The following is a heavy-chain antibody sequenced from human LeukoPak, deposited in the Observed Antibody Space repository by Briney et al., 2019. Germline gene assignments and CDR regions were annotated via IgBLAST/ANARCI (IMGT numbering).Heavy chain of an antibody. CDR1: GGSISSGGYS. V-gene: IGHV4-61*08. Sequence: SETLSLTCAVSGGSISSGGYSWSWIRQPPGKGLEWIGYIYYSGSTNYNPSLKSRVTISVDTSKNQFSLKLSSVTAADTAVYYCARGITYYDFWSGYYLDYWGQGTLVTVSS. CDR2: IYYSGST. CDR3: ARGITYYDFWSGYYLDY. D-gene: IGHD3-3*01. J-gene: IGHJ4*02.